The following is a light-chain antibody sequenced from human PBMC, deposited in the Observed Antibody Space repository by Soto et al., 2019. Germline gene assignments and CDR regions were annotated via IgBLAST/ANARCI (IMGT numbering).Light chain of an antibody. CDR3: SSYTSSSTLGV. J-gene: IGLJ1*01. Sequence: QSVLTQPASVSGSAGQSSTISCTGTSSDVGGYNYVSWYQQHPGKAPKLMIYEVSNRPSGVSNRFSGSKSGNTASLTISGLQAEDEADYYCSSYTSSSTLGVFGTGTKVTVL. CDR2: EVS. CDR1: SSDVGGYNY. V-gene: IGLV2-14*01.